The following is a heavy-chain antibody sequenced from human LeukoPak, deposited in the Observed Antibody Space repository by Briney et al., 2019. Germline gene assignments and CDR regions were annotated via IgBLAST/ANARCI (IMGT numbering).Heavy chain of an antibody. J-gene: IGHJ4*02. V-gene: IGHV3-30-3*01. CDR2: ISYDGSNK. CDR3: AREGGSWAAYYFDY. Sequence: GRSLRLSCAASGFTFSSYAMHWVRQAPGKGPEWVAVISYDGSNKYYAHSVKGRFTISRDNSKNTLYLQMNSLRAEETAVYYCAREGGSWAAYYFDYWGQGILVTVSS. D-gene: IGHD1-26*01. CDR1: GFTFSSYA.